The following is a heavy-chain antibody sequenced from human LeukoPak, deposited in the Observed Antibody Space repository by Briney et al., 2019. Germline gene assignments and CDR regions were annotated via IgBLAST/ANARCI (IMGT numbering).Heavy chain of an antibody. CDR3: ARDVTYYYDSSTYSLDY. Sequence: GGSLRLSCAASGFTFSSYSMSWVRQAPGKGPEWISYLSGSGSTIYYADSVKGRFTISRDNANNSLYLQMNSLRADDTAIYYCARDVTYYYDSSTYSLDYWGQGTLVTVPS. CDR2: LSGSGSTI. CDR1: GFTFSSYS. D-gene: IGHD3-22*01. J-gene: IGHJ4*02. V-gene: IGHV3-48*01.